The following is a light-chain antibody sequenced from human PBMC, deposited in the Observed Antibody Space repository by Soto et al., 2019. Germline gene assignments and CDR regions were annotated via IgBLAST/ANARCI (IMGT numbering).Light chain of an antibody. CDR3: CSYAGSYTWV. CDR1: SSDVGTYGY. Sequence: QSALTQPRSVSGSPGQSVTISCTGTSSDVGTYGYVSWYQQHPGKAPKLMTYDVTERPSGVPDRFSGSKSGNTASLTISGLQAEDEADYYCCSYAGSYTWVFGGGTKVT. CDR2: DVT. V-gene: IGLV2-11*01. J-gene: IGLJ3*02.